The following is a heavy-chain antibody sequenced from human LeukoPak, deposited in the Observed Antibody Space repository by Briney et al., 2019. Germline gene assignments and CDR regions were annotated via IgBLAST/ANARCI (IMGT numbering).Heavy chain of an antibody. CDR3: ARHGFAEMALEGSFWYFDL. CDR2: IYPGDSDT. V-gene: IGHV5-51*01. D-gene: IGHD5-24*01. Sequence: GESLKISCKGSGYSFTSYWIAWVRQMPGKGLEWMGIIYPGDSDTRYSPSFQGQVTISADKFISTAYLQWSSLKASDTAMYYCARHGFAEMALEGSFWYFDLWGRGTLVTVSS. CDR1: GYSFTSYW. J-gene: IGHJ2*01.